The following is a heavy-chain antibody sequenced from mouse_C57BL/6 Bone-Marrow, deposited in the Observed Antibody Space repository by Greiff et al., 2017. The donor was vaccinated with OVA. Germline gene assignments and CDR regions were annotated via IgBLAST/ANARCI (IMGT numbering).Heavy chain of an antibody. D-gene: IGHD1-1*01. CDR2: FHPYNDDT. V-gene: IGHV1-47*01. CDR3: ARIYYYGSRGDYYFDY. Sequence: QVQLQQSGAELVKPGASVKMSCKASGYTFTTYPIEWMKQNHGKSLEWIGNFHPYNDDTKYNEKFKGKATLTVEKSSSTVYLELSRLTSDDSAVYYCARIYYYGSRGDYYFDYWGQGTTLTVSS. CDR1: GYTFTTYP. J-gene: IGHJ2*01.